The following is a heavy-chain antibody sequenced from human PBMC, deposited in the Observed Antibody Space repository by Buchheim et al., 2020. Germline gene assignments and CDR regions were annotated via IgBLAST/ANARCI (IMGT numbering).Heavy chain of an antibody. CDR1: GFTFSSYG. CDR3: AKDLLRFLEWVATKTYYYYGMDV. J-gene: IGHJ6*02. CDR2: ISYDGSNK. V-gene: IGHV3-30*18. Sequence: QVQLVESGGGVVQPGRSLRLSCAASGFTFSSYGMHWVRQAPGKGLEWVAVISYDGSNKYYADSVKGRFTISRDNSKNTLYLQMNSLRAEDTAVYYCAKDLLRFLEWVATKTYYYYGMDVWGQGTT. D-gene: IGHD3-3*01.